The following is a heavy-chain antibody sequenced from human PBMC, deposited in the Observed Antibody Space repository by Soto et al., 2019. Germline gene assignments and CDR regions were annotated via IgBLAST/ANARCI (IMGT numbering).Heavy chain of an antibody. D-gene: IGHD4-17*01. CDR2: MNPNSGNT. V-gene: IGHV1-8*01. CDR3: ASILYGDKVDY. J-gene: IGHJ4*02. Sequence: QVQLVQSGAEVKKPGASVKVSCKDSGYTFTSYDINWVRQATGQGLEWMEWMNPNSGNTGYAQKFQGRVTMTRNTSQSTASMELSSLRSEDTAVYYCASILYGDKVDYWGQGTLANVSS. CDR1: GYTFTSYD.